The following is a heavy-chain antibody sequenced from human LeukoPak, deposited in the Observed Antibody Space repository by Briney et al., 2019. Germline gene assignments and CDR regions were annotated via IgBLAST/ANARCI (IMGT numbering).Heavy chain of an antibody. D-gene: IGHD3-16*01. J-gene: IGHJ6*02. Sequence: SETLSLTCDVSGGSRINAGWWSWVRQPPGKGLEWIGEILHSGNTKYNPSLESRVTISVDKSNHQFTLEMKSVTAADTAIYYCARDLGYYYGLDIWSRGTTVTVSS. CDR1: GGSRINAGW. CDR3: ARDLGYYYGLDI. CDR2: ILHSGNT. V-gene: IGHV4-4*02.